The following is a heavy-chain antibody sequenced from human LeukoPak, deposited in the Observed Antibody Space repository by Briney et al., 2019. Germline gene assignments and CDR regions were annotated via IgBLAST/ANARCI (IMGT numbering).Heavy chain of an antibody. V-gene: IGHV4-4*07. CDR2: IYTSGST. CDR1: GRAQYIL. Sequence: SETLSLTHTLSGRAQYILHELDPRQPAGKGLEWIGRIYTSGSTNYNPSLKSRVTISVDKSKNQFSLKLSSVPAADTAVYYYRSSVIEVDSRAYYTKFDYWGQGTLVTVSS. CDR3: RSSVIEVDSRAYYTKFDY. D-gene: IGHD3-22*01. J-gene: IGHJ4*02.